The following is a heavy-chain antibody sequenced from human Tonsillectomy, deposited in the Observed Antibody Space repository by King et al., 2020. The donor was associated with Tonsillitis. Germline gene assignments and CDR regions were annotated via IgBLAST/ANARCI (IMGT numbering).Heavy chain of an antibody. CDR2: INPNSGGT. V-gene: IGHV1-2*02. Sequence: VQLVESGAEVKKPGASVKVSCKASGYTFTGYYMHWVRQAPGQGLEWMGWINPNSGGTNYAQKFQGRVTMTRDTSISTAYMGLSRLRSDDTAVDYCAREETTPPWFFRLDVGGRDAFDIWGQGTMVTVSS. D-gene: IGHD3-16*01. CDR1: GYTFTGYY. J-gene: IGHJ3*02. CDR3: AREETTPPWFFRLDVGGRDAFDI.